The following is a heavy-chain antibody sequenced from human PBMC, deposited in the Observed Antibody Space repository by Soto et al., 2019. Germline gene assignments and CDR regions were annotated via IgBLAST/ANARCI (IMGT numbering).Heavy chain of an antibody. D-gene: IGHD6-19*01. CDR1: GFTFDDYT. CDR2: ITWDGGIT. CDR3: AKDLFRGIAVAGTRGIDY. V-gene: IGHV3-43*01. J-gene: IGHJ4*02. Sequence: GGSLRLSCAASGFTFDDYTMHWVRQAPGKGLEWVSLITWDGGITSYADSVKRRFTTSRDNSKNSLFLQMNSLRTEDTALYYCAKDLFRGIAVAGTRGIDYRGQGTLVTVSS.